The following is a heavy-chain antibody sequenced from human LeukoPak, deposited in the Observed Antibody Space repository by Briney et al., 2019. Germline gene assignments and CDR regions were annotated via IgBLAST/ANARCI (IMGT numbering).Heavy chain of an antibody. CDR1: GFTFSSYG. Sequence: GRSLRLSCAASGFTFSSYGMHWVRQAPGKGLEWVAVISYDGSNKYYADSVKGRFTISRDNSKNTLYLQMNSLRAEDTAVYYCAKGRSTDERGYYYDSSGYYYGSPLYWGQGTLVTVSS. CDR2: ISYDGSNK. J-gene: IGHJ4*02. CDR3: AKGRSTDERGYYYDSSGYYYGSPLY. V-gene: IGHV3-30*18. D-gene: IGHD3-22*01.